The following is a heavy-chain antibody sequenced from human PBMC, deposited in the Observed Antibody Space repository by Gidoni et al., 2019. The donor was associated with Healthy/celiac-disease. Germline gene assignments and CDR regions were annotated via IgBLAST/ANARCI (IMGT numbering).Heavy chain of an antibody. CDR2: KWYDGSNK. CDR3: ARAKFGGVIATPGY. J-gene: IGHJ4*02. V-gene: IGHV3-33*01. CDR1: GFTFSSYG. Sequence: QVQLVESGGGVVQPGRSLRLSCPASGFTFSSYGMHWVRQAPGRGLEWVAVKWYDGSNKYYADSVKGRFTISRDNSKNTLYLQMNSLRAEDTAVYYCARAKFGGVIATPGYWGQGTLVTVSS. D-gene: IGHD3-16*02.